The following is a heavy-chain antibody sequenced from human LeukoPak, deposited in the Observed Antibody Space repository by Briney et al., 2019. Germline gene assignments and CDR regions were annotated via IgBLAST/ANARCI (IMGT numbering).Heavy chain of an antibody. D-gene: IGHD3-22*01. CDR1: GFTFSDYY. CDR3: ASTPFFRGGYYDSSGSIDAFDI. J-gene: IGHJ3*02. Sequence: GGSLRLSCAASGFTFSDYYMSWIRQAPGKGLEWVSYISSSGSTIYYADSVKGRFTISRDNAKNSLYLQMNSLRAEDTAVYYCASTPFFRGGYYDSSGSIDAFDIWGQGTMVTVSS. V-gene: IGHV3-11*01. CDR2: ISSSGSTI.